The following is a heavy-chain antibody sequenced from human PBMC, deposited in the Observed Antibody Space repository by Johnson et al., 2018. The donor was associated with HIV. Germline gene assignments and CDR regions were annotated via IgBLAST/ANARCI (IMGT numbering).Heavy chain of an antibody. J-gene: IGHJ3*02. CDR3: ARDLSPNPRGGAFDI. CDR2: ISFDGYNK. Sequence: VQLVESGGGVVQPGGSLRLSCAVSGFTFRSYGMHWVHQAPGKGLEWVAVISFDGYNKYYADSVKGRFTISRDNSKNTLYLQMSSLRSEDTAVYYCARDLSPNPRGGAFDIWGQGTMVTVSS. D-gene: IGHD4-23*01. CDR1: GFTFRSYG. V-gene: IGHV3-30*19.